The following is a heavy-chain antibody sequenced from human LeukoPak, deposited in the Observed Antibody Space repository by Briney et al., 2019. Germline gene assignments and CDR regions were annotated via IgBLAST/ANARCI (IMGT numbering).Heavy chain of an antibody. CDR3: ARAFGVVITTDY. Sequence: ASMKVSCKASGGTFSSYAISWVRQAPGQGLEWMGWINPNSGGTNYAQKFQGRVTMTRDTSISTAYMELSRLRSDDTAVYYCARAFGVVITTDYWGQGTLVTVSS. CDR2: INPNSGGT. CDR1: GGTFSSYA. V-gene: IGHV1-2*02. J-gene: IGHJ4*02. D-gene: IGHD3-3*01.